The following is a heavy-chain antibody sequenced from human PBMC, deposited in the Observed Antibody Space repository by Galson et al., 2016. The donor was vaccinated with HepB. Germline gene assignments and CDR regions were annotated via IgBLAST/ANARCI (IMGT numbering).Heavy chain of an antibody. CDR3: VQGSTAPAV. CDR2: ISRSGDST. Sequence: RLSCAASGXXFRNYXXTWVRXAPGKGLEXXXSISRSGDSTDYADSVKGRFTISRDNSKNTLSLQMNSLTADDTAIYYCVQGSTAPAVWGKGTXVTGYS. D-gene: IGHD2-2*01. V-gene: IGHV3-23*01. J-gene: IGHJ6*04. CDR1: GXXFRNYX.